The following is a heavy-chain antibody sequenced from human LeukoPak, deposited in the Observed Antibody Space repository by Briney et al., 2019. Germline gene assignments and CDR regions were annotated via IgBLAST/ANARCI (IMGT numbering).Heavy chain of an antibody. Sequence: SETLSLTCAVSGDSISGYYWSWIRQPPGKGLEWLGYISYSGSTYYNPSLRSRVTPSVDTSKNQFSLKLTSLTAADTAVYYCARDRRAGQSGYWFDPWGQGTLVTVSS. D-gene: IGHD3-22*01. CDR3: ARDRRAGQSGYWFDP. CDR1: GDSISGYY. CDR2: ISYSGST. V-gene: IGHV4-59*01. J-gene: IGHJ5*02.